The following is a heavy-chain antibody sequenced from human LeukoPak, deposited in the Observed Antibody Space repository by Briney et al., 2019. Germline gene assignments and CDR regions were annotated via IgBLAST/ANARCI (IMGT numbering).Heavy chain of an antibody. J-gene: IGHJ4*02. CDR1: GFTFSTYV. V-gene: IGHV3-64D*06. Sequence: GGSLLLSCSVSGFTFSTYVMHWVRQAPGKGLEYVSAISSNGDNTYYADSVKGRFTISRDNSKNTLYLQMSSLRADDTAVYYCVRGTGYWGQGTLVTVSS. CDR2: ISSNGDNT. CDR3: VRGTGY.